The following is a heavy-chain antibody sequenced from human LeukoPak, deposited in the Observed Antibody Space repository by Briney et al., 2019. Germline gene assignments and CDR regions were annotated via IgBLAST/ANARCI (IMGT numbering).Heavy chain of an antibody. CDR1: GYTFTSYG. Sequence: GASVKVSCKASGYTFTSYGISWVRQAPGQGLEWMGWISAYNGNTNYAQKLQGRVTMTTDTSTSTAYMELRSLRSDDTAVYYCARDRTYSGSYWTFDYWGQGTLVTVSS. J-gene: IGHJ4*02. V-gene: IGHV1-18*01. CDR3: ARDRTYSGSYWTFDY. CDR2: ISAYNGNT. D-gene: IGHD1-26*01.